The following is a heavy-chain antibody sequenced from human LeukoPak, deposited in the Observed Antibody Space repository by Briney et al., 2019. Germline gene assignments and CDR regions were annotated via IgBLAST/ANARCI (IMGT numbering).Heavy chain of an antibody. CDR2: MSPNSENT. D-gene: IGHD2-8*01. CDR1: GYTFTSYD. J-gene: IGHJ6*03. CDR3: ARCIRHSGGYYHYYMDV. V-gene: IGHV1-8*01. Sequence: GASVKVSCKTSGYTFTSYDIIWGRQAPGQGLEWMGWMSPNSENTGYAQKFQGRVNMTRDSSISTGYMELISLTREDTAVYYCARCIRHSGGYYHYYMDVWGKGTTVTVSS.